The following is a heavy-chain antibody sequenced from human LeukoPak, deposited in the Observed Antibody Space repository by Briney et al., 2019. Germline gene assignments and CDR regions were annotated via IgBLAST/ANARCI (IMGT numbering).Heavy chain of an antibody. V-gene: IGHV3-21*01. J-gene: IGHJ5*02. Sequence: PGGSLRLSCAASGFTFSSYSMNWVRQAPGKGLEWVSSISSSSSYIYYADSVKGRFTISRDNAKNSLYLQMNSLRAEDTAAYYCARDYDSSGYYSGTGWFDPWGQGTLVTVSS. CDR3: ARDYDSSGYYSGTGWFDP. CDR1: GFTFSSYS. D-gene: IGHD3-22*01. CDR2: ISSSSSYI.